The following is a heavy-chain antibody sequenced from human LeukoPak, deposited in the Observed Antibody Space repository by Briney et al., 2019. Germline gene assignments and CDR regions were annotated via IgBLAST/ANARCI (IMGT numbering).Heavy chain of an antibody. CDR1: GYTFTSYG. V-gene: IGHV1-18*01. CDR3: ARDSKELWFGELLFKRYYYYYMDV. J-gene: IGHJ6*03. CDR2: ISAYNGNT. D-gene: IGHD3-10*01. Sequence: APVKVSCKASGYTFTSYGISWVRQAPGQGLEWMGWISAYNGNTNYAQKLQGRVTMTTDTSTSTAYMELRSLRSDDTAVYYCARDSKELWFGELLFKRYYYYYMDVWGKGTTVTVSS.